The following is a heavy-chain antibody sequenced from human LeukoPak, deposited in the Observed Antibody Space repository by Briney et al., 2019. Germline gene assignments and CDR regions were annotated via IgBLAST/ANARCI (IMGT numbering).Heavy chain of an antibody. CDR1: GGTFSSYA. J-gene: IGHJ4*02. CDR3: AASQVNYYDSSGLFDY. CDR2: IIPIFGTA. Sequence: SVKVSCKASGGTFSSYAISWVRQAPGQGLEWMGGIIPIFGTANYAQKFQGRVTITADESTSTAYMELSSLRSEDTAVYYCAASQVNYYDSSGLFDYWGQGTLVTVSS. D-gene: IGHD3-22*01. V-gene: IGHV1-69*13.